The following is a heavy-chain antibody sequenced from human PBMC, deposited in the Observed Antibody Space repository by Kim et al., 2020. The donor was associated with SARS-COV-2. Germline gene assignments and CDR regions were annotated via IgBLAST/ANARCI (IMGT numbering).Heavy chain of an antibody. CDR3: ARQERWDLFTSDWGFFDY. J-gene: IGHJ4*02. V-gene: IGHV4-59*08. Sequence: SETLSLTCTVSGDSMSADYWNWIRQSPGKGLEWIGYVYFGGTTSYNPSLKSRVTISIDMSKSQYSLKLNSVTAADTAVYYCARQERWDLFTSDWGFFDYWGQGSLVTVSS. CDR1: GDSMSADY. D-gene: IGHD7-27*01. CDR2: VYFGGTT.